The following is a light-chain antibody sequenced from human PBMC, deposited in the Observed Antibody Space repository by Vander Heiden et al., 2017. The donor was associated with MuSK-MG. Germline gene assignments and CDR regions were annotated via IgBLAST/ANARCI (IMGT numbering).Light chain of an antibody. CDR3: AAEGNSLRGV. CDR1: SPNIGSNY. Sequence: SVLTQPPSASGTPGQRVTISCSGSSPNIGSNYVSWYQQLPGTAPKLLIYENNQRPSVVPGRFSGSKSGTSASLAISGHRAEDAADYYCAAEGNSLRGVFGGGTKLTVL. V-gene: IGLV1-47*01. J-gene: IGLJ2*01. CDR2: ENN.